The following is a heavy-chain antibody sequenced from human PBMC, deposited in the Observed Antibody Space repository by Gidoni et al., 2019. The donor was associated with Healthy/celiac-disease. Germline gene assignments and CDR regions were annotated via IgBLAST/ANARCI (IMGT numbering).Heavy chain of an antibody. J-gene: IGHJ5*02. CDR3: ARDYNWNYFDP. CDR1: GFTVSSNY. V-gene: IGHV3-66*01. CDR2: IYSGGST. Sequence: EVQLVESGGGLVQPGGSLRLSCAASGFTVSSNYMSWVRQAPGKGLEWVSVIYSGGSTYYADSVKGRFTISRDNSKNTLYLQMNSLRAEDTAVYYCARDYNWNYFDPWGQGTLVTVSS. D-gene: IGHD1-7*01.